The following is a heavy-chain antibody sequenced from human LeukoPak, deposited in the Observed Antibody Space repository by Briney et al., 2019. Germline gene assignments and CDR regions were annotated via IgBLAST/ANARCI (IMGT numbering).Heavy chain of an antibody. Sequence: PSETLSLTCTVSGGSISSYYWSWIRQPPGKGLEWSGYIYYSGSTNYNPSLKSRVTISVDTSKNQFSLKLSSVTAADTAVYYCASAVAGTPNFDYWGQGTLVTVSS. J-gene: IGHJ4*02. CDR2: IYYSGST. V-gene: IGHV4-59*01. D-gene: IGHD6-19*01. CDR1: GGSISSYY. CDR3: ASAVAGTPNFDY.